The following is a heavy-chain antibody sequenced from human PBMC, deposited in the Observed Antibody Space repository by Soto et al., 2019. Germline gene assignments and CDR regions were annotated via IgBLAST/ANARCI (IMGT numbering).Heavy chain of an antibody. Sequence: GASVKVSCQASGYTFTRYGISWVRQAPGQGLEWMGWISAYNGNTNYAQKLQGRVTMTTDTSTSTAYMELRSLRSDDTAVYYCARDFHRRWFDPWGQGTLVTVSS. V-gene: IGHV1-18*01. J-gene: IGHJ5*02. CDR1: GYTFTRYG. CDR3: ARDFHRRWFDP. CDR2: ISAYNGNT.